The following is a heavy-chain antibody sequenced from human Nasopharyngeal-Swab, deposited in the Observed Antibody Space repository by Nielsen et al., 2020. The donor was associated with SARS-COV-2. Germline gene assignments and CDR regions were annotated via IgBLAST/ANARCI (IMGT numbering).Heavy chain of an antibody. CDR2: ISGSGGST. V-gene: IGHV3-23*01. Sequence: GESLKISCAASGFTFSSYAMSWVRQAPGKGLEWVSAISGSGGSTYYADSVKGRLTISRDNSKNTLYLQMNSLRAEDTAVYYCAKEREYYGSGSYCNWFDPWGQGTLVTVSS. CDR3: AKEREYYGSGSYCNWFDP. CDR1: GFTFSSYA. D-gene: IGHD3-10*01. J-gene: IGHJ5*02.